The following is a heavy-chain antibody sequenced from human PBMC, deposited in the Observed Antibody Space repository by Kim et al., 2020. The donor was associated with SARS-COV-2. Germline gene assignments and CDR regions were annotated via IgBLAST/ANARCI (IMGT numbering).Heavy chain of an antibody. CDR3: ASRSTWGRVLWYFDL. V-gene: IGHV3-53*01. D-gene: IGHD7-27*01. Sequence: GGSLRLSCAASGFTVSSYYMSWVRQAPGMGLEWVSVIHSGGSTTYAGSVEGRFTISRDNPENTLFLQMNSLRADDTAVDYCASRSTWGRVLWYFDLWGRGTLVTVPT. CDR1: GFTVSSYY. J-gene: IGHJ2*01. CDR2: IHSGGST.